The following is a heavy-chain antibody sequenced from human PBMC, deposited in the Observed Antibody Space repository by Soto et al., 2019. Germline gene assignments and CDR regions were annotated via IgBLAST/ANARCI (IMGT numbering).Heavy chain of an antibody. CDR3: ARHALFGELLEGYMDV. Sequence: QLQLQESGPGLVKPSETLSLTCTVSGGSISSSSYYWGWIRQPPGKGLEWIGRIYYSGSTYYNPSLKSRVTISVDTSKNQFSLKLSSVTAADTAVYYCARHALFGELLEGYMDVWGKGTTVTVSS. J-gene: IGHJ6*03. CDR2: IYYSGST. V-gene: IGHV4-39*01. D-gene: IGHD3-10*02. CDR1: GGSISSSSYY.